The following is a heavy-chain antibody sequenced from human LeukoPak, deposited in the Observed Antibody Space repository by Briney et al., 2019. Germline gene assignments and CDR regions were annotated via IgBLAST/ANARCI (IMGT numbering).Heavy chain of an antibody. CDR2: IKRKTDGGTT. J-gene: IGHJ4*02. V-gene: IGHV3-15*01. Sequence: GGSLRLSCAASGFTFSNAWMSWVRQAPGKGLEWVGRIKRKTDGGTTDYAAPVKGRFTISRDDSKHTLYLQMNSLKTEDTAVYYCTTDYDILTGSKKPQSIDYWGQGTLVTVSS. CDR3: TTDYDILTGSKKPQSIDY. CDR1: GFTFSNAW. D-gene: IGHD3-9*01.